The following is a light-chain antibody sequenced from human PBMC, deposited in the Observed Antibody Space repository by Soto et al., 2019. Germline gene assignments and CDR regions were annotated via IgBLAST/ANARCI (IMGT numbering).Light chain of an antibody. CDR1: QSISSW. V-gene: IGKV1-5*03. CDR2: KAS. CDR3: QHYNSYPWT. J-gene: IGKJ1*01. Sequence: DIQMTQSPSTLSASVGDRVTITCRASQSISSWLAWYQQKPGKAPKLLIYKASSLESGVPSRFGGSGSGTEFTLTISSLQPDDFATYYCQHYNSYPWTFGQGTKVDIK.